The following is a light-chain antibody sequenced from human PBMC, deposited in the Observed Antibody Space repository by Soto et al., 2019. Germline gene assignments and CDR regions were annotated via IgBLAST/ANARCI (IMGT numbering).Light chain of an antibody. V-gene: IGLV4-69*01. Sequence: QPVLTQSPSASASLRASVKLTCTLTSGHSNYAIAWHQQRPEKGPRFLMKVNSDGSHDKGDEIPDRFSGSSSGAERYLTISSLHSEDEADYYCQTWGTGRLDAFGTGTKLTVL. J-gene: IGLJ1*01. CDR1: SGHSNYA. CDR3: QTWGTGRLDA. CDR2: VNSDGSH.